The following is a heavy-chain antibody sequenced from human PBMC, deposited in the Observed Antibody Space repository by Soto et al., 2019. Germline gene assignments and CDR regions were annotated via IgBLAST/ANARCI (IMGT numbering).Heavy chain of an antibody. D-gene: IGHD4-17*01. CDR3: TTDVATVTTSMYYYYYGMDV. J-gene: IGHJ6*02. Sequence: GGSLRLSCAASGFTFSNAWMSWVRQAPGKGLEWVGRIKSKTDGGTTDYAAPVKGRFTISRDDSKNTLYLQMNSLTTEDTAVYYCTTDVATVTTSMYYYYYGMDVWGQGTTVTVSS. CDR1: GFTFSNAW. CDR2: IKSKTDGGTT. V-gene: IGHV3-15*01.